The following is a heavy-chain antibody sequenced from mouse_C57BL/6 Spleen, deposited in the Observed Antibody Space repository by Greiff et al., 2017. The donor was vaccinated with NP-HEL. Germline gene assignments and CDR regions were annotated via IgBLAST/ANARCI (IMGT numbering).Heavy chain of an antibody. Sequence: EVMLVESEGGLVQPGSSMKLSCTASGFTFSDYYMAWVRQVPEKGLEWVANINYDGSSTYYLDSLKSRFIISRDNAKNILYLQMSSLKSEDTATYYCARDLSSYGYFDVWGTGTTVTVSS. CDR2: INYDGSST. D-gene: IGHD1-1*01. V-gene: IGHV5-16*01. CDR1: GFTFSDYY. CDR3: ARDLSSYGYFDV. J-gene: IGHJ1*03.